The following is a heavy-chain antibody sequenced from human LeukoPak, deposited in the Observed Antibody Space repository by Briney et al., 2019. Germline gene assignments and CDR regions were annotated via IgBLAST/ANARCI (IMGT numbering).Heavy chain of an antibody. CDR2: ISGSGGST. Sequence: GGSLRLSCAASGFTFSTYGMSWVRQAPGKGLEWVSAISGSGGSTSHADSVKGRFTISRDNSKNTLYLQMNSLRAGDTAVYYCAKDIITLVRGVRTPYFDDWGQGTLVTVSS. V-gene: IGHV3-23*01. CDR3: AKDIITLVRGVRTPYFDD. D-gene: IGHD3-10*01. J-gene: IGHJ4*02. CDR1: GFTFSTYG.